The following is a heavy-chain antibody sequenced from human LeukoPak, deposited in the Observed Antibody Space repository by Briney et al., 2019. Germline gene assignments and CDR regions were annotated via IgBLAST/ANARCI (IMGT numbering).Heavy chain of an antibody. CDR2: ISYDGSNK. J-gene: IGHJ4*02. D-gene: IGHD6-19*01. Sequence: GRSLRLSCAASGFTFSSYAMHWVRQAPGKGLEWVAVISYDGSNKYYADSVKGRFTISRDNSKNTLYLQMNSLRAEDTAVYYCATETYSSGYWGQGTLVTVSS. V-gene: IGHV3-30-3*01. CDR1: GFTFSSYA. CDR3: ATETYSSGY.